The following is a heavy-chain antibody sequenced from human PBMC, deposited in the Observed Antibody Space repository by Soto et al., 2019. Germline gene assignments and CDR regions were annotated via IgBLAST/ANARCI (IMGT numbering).Heavy chain of an antibody. V-gene: IGHV1-46*01. CDR1: GYTFTSDY. CDR3: AREWFGEFDTDYYYYYGMDV. CDR2: INPSGGST. J-gene: IGHJ6*02. Sequence: VSVKGSCKASGYTFTSDYMHWVRQAPGQGLEWMGIINPSGGSTSYAQKFQGRVTMTRDTSTSTVYMELSSLRSEDTAVYYCAREWFGEFDTDYYYYYGMDVWGQGTTVTVSS. D-gene: IGHD3-10*01.